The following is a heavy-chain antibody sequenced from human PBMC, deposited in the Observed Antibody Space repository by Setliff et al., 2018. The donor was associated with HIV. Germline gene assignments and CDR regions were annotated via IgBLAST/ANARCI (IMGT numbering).Heavy chain of an antibody. D-gene: IGHD2-15*01. V-gene: IGHV3-11*03. CDR1: GFTFSDYY. Sequence: PGGSLRLSCAASGFTFSDYYMSWIRQAPGKGLEWVSHISSSSSYTNYADSVKGRFTISRDNAKNSLYLQMNSLRAEDTAVYYCAKTLPTLYPPHDYYFAMDVWGQGTAVTVSS. CDR2: ISSSSSYT. CDR3: AKTLPTLYPPHDYYFAMDV. J-gene: IGHJ6*02.